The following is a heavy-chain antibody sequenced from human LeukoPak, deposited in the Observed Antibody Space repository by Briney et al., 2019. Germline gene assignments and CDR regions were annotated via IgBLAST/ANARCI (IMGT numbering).Heavy chain of an antibody. J-gene: IGHJ3*02. V-gene: IGHV3-21*01. Sequence: GGSLRLSCAASGFTFSSYSMNWVRQAPGKGLEWVSSISSSSSYIYYADSVKGRFTISRDNAKNSLYLQMNSPRAEDTAVYYCARERGLVGHYDSSGYYYDAFDIWGQGTMVTVSS. CDR2: ISSSSSYI. CDR3: ARERGLVGHYDSSGYYYDAFDI. D-gene: IGHD3-22*01. CDR1: GFTFSSYS.